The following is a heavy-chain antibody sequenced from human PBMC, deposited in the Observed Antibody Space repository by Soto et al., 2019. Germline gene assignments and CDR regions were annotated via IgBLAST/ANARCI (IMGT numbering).Heavy chain of an antibody. CDR2: INAGNGNT. CDR1: GYTFTSYA. Sequence: ASVKVSCKASGYTFTSYAMHWVRQAPGQRLEWMGWINAGNGNTKYSQKFQGRVTITRDTSASTAYMELSSLRSEDTAVYYCARWGNYCGGDCSPDSFDISGQGTM. J-gene: IGHJ3*02. CDR3: ARWGNYCGGDCSPDSFDI. V-gene: IGHV1-3*01. D-gene: IGHD2-21*02.